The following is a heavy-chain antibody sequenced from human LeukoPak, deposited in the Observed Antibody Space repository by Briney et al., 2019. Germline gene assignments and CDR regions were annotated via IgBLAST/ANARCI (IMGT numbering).Heavy chain of an antibody. V-gene: IGHV5-51*01. CDR3: ARRVRVCSSTSCYRFDY. J-gene: IGHJ4*02. Sequence: GESLKISCKGSGYSFTSYWIGWVRQMPGKGLEWMGIIYPGDSGTRYSPSFQGQVTISADKSISTAYLQWSSLKASDTAMYYCARRVRVCSSTSCYRFDYWGQGTLVTVSS. D-gene: IGHD2-2*01. CDR1: GYSFTSYW. CDR2: IYPGDSGT.